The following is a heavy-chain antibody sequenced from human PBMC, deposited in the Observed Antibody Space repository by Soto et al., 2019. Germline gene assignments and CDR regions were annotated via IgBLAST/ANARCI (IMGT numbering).Heavy chain of an antibody. CDR2: ISSSSSYI. CDR1: GFTFSNYS. J-gene: IGHJ5*02. CDR3: ARDGGNYDFWSGYMFDP. V-gene: IGHV3-21*01. D-gene: IGHD3-3*01. Sequence: PGGSLRLSCAASGFTFSNYSMNWVHQAPGKGLEWVASISSSSSYIYYAESLKGRFTISRDNAKNSLYLQVDSLSAEDTAVYYCARDGGNYDFWSGYMFDPWGQGTLVTVSS.